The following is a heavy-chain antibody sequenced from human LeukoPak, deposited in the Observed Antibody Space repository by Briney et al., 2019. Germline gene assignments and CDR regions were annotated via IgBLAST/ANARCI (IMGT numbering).Heavy chain of an antibody. D-gene: IGHD3-10*01. CDR2: IRYDGSNK. CDR3: AKDHGTGFSFDY. CDR1: GFTFSSYG. Sequence: GGSLRLSCAASGFTFSSYGMHWVRQAPGKGLEWVAFIRYDGSNKYYADSVKGRFTISRDNSKNALYLQMNSLRAEDTAVYYCAKDHGTGFSFDYWGQGTLVTVSS. V-gene: IGHV3-30*02. J-gene: IGHJ4*02.